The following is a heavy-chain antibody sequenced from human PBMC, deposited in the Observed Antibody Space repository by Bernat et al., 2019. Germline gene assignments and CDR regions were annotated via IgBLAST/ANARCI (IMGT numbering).Heavy chain of an antibody. D-gene: IGHD6-19*01. CDR1: GGSISSYY. V-gene: IGHV4-59*01. CDR2: IYYSGST. CDR3: GRASGIAVAGTKDAFDI. Sequence: QVQLQESGPGLVKPSETLSLTCTVSGGSISSYYWSWIRQPPGKGLEWIGYIYYSGSTNYNPSLKSRVTISVDTSKNQFSLKLSSVTAADTAVYYCGRASGIAVAGTKDAFDIWGQGTMVTVSS. J-gene: IGHJ3*02.